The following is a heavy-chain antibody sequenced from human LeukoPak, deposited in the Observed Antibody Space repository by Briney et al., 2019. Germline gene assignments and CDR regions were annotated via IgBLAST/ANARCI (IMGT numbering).Heavy chain of an antibody. J-gene: IGHJ4*02. CDR3: PRDRGIAARLYYFHY. CDR1: GGSISSYY. Sequence: SETLSLTCTVSGGSISSYYWSWLRQPAGKGLEWIGRIYTSGSTNYNPSLKSRVTMSVDTSKNQFSLQLSSVTAADTAVYYCPRDRGIAARLYYFHYWGQGTLVTVSS. V-gene: IGHV4-4*07. CDR2: IYTSGST. D-gene: IGHD6-6*01.